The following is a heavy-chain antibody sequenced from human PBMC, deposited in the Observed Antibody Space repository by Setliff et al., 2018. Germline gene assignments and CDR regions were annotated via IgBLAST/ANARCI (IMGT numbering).Heavy chain of an antibody. CDR1: GFTFSSYA. CDR3: AVAVAGMNHFDY. J-gene: IGHJ4*02. Sequence: SLRLSCAASGFTFSSYAMHWVRQAPGKGLEWVAVISYDGSNKYYADSVKGRFTISRDNSKNTLYLQMNSLRAEDTAVYYCAVAVAGMNHFDYWGQGTLVTVSS. V-gene: IGHV3-30-3*01. D-gene: IGHD6-19*01. CDR2: ISYDGSNK.